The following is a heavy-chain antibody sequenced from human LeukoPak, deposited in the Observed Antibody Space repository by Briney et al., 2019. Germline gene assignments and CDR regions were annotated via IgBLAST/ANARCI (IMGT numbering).Heavy chain of an antibody. J-gene: IGHJ4*02. CDR2: INHSGST. CDR1: GGSFSGYY. D-gene: IGHD3-3*01. CDR3: ARARITIFGVVKAPDY. V-gene: IGHV4-34*01. Sequence: PSETLSLTCAVYGGSFSGYYWSWIRQPPGKGLEWIGEINHSGSTNCNPSLESRVTISVDTSKNQFSLKLSSVTAADTAVYYCARARITIFGVVKAPDYWDQGTLVTVSS.